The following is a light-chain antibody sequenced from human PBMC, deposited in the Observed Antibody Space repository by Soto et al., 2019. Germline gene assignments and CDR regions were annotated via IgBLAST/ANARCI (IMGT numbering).Light chain of an antibody. CDR2: EVS. Sequence: QSVLTQPPSASGSPGQSVTISCTGTSSDVGGYNYVSWYQQHPGKAPKLMIYEVSKRPSGVPDRFSGSKSGNTASLTVSGLQAKDEADYFCSSYAGSNNGYGFGTGTKFTGL. V-gene: IGLV2-8*01. J-gene: IGLJ1*01. CDR1: SSDVGGYNY. CDR3: SSYAGSNNGYG.